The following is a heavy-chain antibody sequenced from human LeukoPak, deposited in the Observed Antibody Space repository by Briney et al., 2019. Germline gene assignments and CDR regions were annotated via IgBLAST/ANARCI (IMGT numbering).Heavy chain of an antibody. CDR2: IIPIFGTA. CDR3: ARGCKMYNWNDNWFDP. J-gene: IGHJ5*02. Sequence: SVKVSCKASGGTFGSYAISWVRQAPGQGLEWMGGIIPIFGTANYAQKFQGRVTITADKSTSTAYMELSSLRSEDTAVYYCARGCKMYNWNDNWFDPWGQGTLVTVSS. CDR1: GGTFGSYA. V-gene: IGHV1-69*06. D-gene: IGHD1-1*01.